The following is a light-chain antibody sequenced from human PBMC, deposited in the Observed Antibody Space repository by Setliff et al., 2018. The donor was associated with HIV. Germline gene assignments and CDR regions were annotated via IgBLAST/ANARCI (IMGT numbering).Light chain of an antibody. CDR1: SSDVGDYSY. V-gene: IGLV2-11*01. CDR3: CSHAGTSFV. CDR2: DVD. J-gene: IGLJ1*01. Sequence: QSALAQPRSVSGPPGQSVTISCTGSSSDVGDYSYVSWYQHHPGKAPKVIIYDVDKRPSGVPERFSASRSGTTASLTISGLQADDEADYYCCSHAGTSFVFGIGTKGTVL.